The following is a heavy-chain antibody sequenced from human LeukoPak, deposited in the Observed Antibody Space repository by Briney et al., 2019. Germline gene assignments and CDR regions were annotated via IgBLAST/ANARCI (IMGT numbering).Heavy chain of an antibody. CDR2: ISYDGSNK. V-gene: IGHV3-30*14. Sequence: ALRLSCAASGFTFSSYAMHWVRQAPGKGLEWVAVISYDGSNKYYADSVKGRFTISRDNSNSLTSLQMNNLTTEDTAAYYCAREKFDSWGQGTLVIVSP. CDR3: AREKFDS. CDR1: GFTFSSYA. J-gene: IGHJ5*01.